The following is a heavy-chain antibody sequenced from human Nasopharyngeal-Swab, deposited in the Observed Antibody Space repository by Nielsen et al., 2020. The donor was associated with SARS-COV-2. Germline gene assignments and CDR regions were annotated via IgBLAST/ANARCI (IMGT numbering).Heavy chain of an antibody. CDR1: DYSFNKNT. CDR2: ITGKNGNA. CDR3: ATSATFGPGGAGDY. Sequence: ASVKVSCKASDYSFNKNTVSWVRQGPGPGLEWMGWITGKNGNALYAETLQGRITMTTDTSTNTAYMELRSLRSDDTAVYYCATSATFGPGGAGDYWGQGTLVTVSS. V-gene: IGHV1-18*04. D-gene: IGHD2-8*02. J-gene: IGHJ4*02.